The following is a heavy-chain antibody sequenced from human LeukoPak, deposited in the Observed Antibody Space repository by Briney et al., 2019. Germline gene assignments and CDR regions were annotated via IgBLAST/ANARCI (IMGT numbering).Heavy chain of an antibody. CDR1: GFTLSNYW. CDR3: ARFVVVTAGDY. Sequence: QPGGSLRLSCSASGFTLSNYWMHWVRQAPGKGLVWVARLHSNGAFTTYADSVKGRFTISRDTAKNTLYLQMNSLRVEDTAVYYCARFVVVTAGDYWGQGTLVTVYS. D-gene: IGHD2-21*02. V-gene: IGHV3-74*01. CDR2: LHSNGAFT. J-gene: IGHJ4*01.